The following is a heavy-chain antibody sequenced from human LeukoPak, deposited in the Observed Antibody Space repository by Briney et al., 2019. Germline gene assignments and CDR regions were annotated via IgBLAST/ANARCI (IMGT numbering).Heavy chain of an antibody. CDR3: ARDKVSGATLLDY. Sequence: GGSLRLSCAASEFTFGNYWMSWVRQVPGKGPEWVANIRQDGNEFYYVDSVKGRSTISRDNARNPLYLQMNSLRVEDTAVYYCARDKVSGATLLDYWGQGTLVTVSS. V-gene: IGHV3-7*01. D-gene: IGHD1-26*01. J-gene: IGHJ4*02. CDR2: IRQDGNEF. CDR1: EFTFGNYW.